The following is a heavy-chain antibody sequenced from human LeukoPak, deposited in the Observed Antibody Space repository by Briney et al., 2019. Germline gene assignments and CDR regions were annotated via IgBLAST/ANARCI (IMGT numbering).Heavy chain of an antibody. D-gene: IGHD6-19*01. CDR1: GFTVSSNY. CDR2: INSDGSST. J-gene: IGHJ3*02. Sequence: GGSLRLSCAASGFTVSSNYMSWVRQAPGKGLVWVSRINSDGSSTSYADSVKGRFTISRDNAKNTLYLQMNSLRAEDTAVYYCAREPERSSGWYSDAFDIWGQGTMVTVSS. V-gene: IGHV3-74*01. CDR3: AREPERSSGWYSDAFDI.